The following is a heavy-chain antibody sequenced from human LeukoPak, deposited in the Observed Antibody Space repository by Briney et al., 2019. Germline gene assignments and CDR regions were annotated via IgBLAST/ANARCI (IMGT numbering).Heavy chain of an antibody. CDR1: GFTFSSYG. V-gene: IGHV3-30*02. CDR2: IRYDGTNK. J-gene: IGHJ4*02. D-gene: IGHD2-15*01. CDR3: ANPRSGHYLASFDY. Sequence: GGSLRLSCAASGFTFSSYGMHWVRQARGKGLEWVAFIRYDGTNKYYADSVKDRFTISRDNSKNTLYQQMNSLRAEDTAVYYCANPRSGHYLASFDYWGQGTLVTVSS.